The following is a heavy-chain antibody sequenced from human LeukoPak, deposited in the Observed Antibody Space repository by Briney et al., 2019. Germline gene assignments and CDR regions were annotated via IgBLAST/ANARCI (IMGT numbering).Heavy chain of an antibody. CDR1: VYTFTSYG. D-gene: IGHD2-21*01. CDR2: ISAYKGNT. J-gene: IGHJ3*02. V-gene: IGHV1-18*01. Sequence: SVNLSCNASVYTFTSYGISGVRDARGQGLEGRGCISAYKGNTNYAQNFKGRVSMTTDTYTSTAYMEMRSMRSDDTAVYYCAREGHIAFDIWGQGTMVTVS. CDR3: AREGHIAFDI.